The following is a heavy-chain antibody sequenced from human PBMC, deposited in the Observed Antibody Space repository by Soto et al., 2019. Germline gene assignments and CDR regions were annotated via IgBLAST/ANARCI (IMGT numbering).Heavy chain of an antibody. CDR3: AKTDQSLGYGLRYFDWSSEDYYYYMDV. V-gene: IGHV3-23*01. CDR1: GFTFSSYA. D-gene: IGHD3-9*01. Sequence: PGGSLRLSCAASGFTFSSYAMSWVRQAPGKGLEWVSAISGSGGSTYYADSVKGRFTISRDNSKNTLYLQMNSLRAEDTAVYYCAKTDQSLGYGLRYFDWSSEDYYYYMDVWGKGTTVTVSS. CDR2: ISGSGGST. J-gene: IGHJ6*03.